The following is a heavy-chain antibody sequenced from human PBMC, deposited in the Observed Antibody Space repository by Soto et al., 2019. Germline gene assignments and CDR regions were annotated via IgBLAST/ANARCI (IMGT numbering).Heavy chain of an antibody. CDR1: GGSISSGGYY. CDR3: AREQSSIAARPGMSWFDP. CDR2: IYYSGST. Sequence: SETLSLTCTVSGGSISSGGYYWSWIRQHPGKGLEWIGYIYYSGSTYYNPSLKSRVTISVDTSKNQFSLKLSSVTAADTAVYYCAREQSSIAARPGMSWFDPWGQGTLVTVSS. D-gene: IGHD6-6*01. V-gene: IGHV4-31*03. J-gene: IGHJ5*02.